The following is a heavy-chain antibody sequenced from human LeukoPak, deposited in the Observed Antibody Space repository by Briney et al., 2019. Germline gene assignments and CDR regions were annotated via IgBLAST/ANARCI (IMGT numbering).Heavy chain of an antibody. D-gene: IGHD3-10*01. CDR3: AKFNDYYGSGSTNYFDY. Sequence: TGGSLRLSCAASGFTFSSYAMSWVRQAPGKGLEWASAISGSGGSTYYADSVKGRFTISRDNSKNTLYLQMNSLRAEDTAVYYCAKFNDYYGSGSTNYFDYWGQGTLVTVSS. J-gene: IGHJ4*02. CDR1: GFTFSSYA. CDR2: ISGSGGST. V-gene: IGHV3-23*01.